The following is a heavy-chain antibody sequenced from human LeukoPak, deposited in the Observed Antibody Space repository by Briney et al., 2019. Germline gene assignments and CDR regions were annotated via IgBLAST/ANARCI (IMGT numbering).Heavy chain of an antibody. CDR2: ISSSSSTI. D-gene: IGHD1-26*01. CDR3: ARDGEGATTGAFDI. Sequence: GGSLRLSCAASGFTFSSYSMNWVRQAPGKGLEWVSYISSSSSTIYYADSVKGRFTISRDNAKNSLYLQMNSLRAEDTAVYYCARDGEGATTGAFDIWGQGTMITVSS. CDR1: GFTFSSYS. V-gene: IGHV3-48*04. J-gene: IGHJ3*02.